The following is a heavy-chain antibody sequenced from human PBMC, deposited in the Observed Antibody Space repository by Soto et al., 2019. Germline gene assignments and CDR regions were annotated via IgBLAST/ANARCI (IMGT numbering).Heavy chain of an antibody. CDR1: GGSISNYY. CDR3: ARPYYYGSGSYYNVVWFDP. V-gene: IGHV4-59*08. D-gene: IGHD3-10*01. J-gene: IGHJ5*02. CDR2: IYYSGST. Sequence: PSETLSLTCTVSGGSISNYYWTWIRQPPGKGLEWIGFIYYSGSTYYNPSLKSRVTISVDTSKNQFSLKLSSVTAADTAVYYCARPYYYGSGSYYNVVWFDPWGQGTLVTVSS.